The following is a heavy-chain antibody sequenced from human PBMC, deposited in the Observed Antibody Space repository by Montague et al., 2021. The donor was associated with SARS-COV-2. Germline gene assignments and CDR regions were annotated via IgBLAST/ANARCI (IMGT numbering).Heavy chain of an antibody. V-gene: IGHV4-39*01. CDR1: GGSINTPNHY. D-gene: IGHD6-13*01. CDR3: ARLLAATGHFDF. Sequence: SETLSLTCTVSGGSINTPNHYWGWIRQPPGKVLEWVGSMSYSGSSYYNPSLRRRLTISVDTSKNQFSLRLSSVTAADTAVYCCARLLAATGHFDFWGQGTLVTVSS. J-gene: IGHJ4*02. CDR2: MSYSGSS.